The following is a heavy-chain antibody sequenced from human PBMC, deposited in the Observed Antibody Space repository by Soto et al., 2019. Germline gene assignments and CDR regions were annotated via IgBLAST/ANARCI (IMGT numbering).Heavy chain of an antibody. CDR1: GGSISSGGYY. CDR2: IYCSGST. Sequence: SETLSRTCTVAGGSISSGGYYWSWIRQHPVKGLEGSGYIYCSGSTYYNPSRKSRVTISVDTSKTQFSLKLSAVTAADTAVYYCARGEWERVWGQGTMVTVS. J-gene: IGHJ3*01. V-gene: IGHV4-31*03. D-gene: IGHD1-26*01. CDR3: ARGEWERV.